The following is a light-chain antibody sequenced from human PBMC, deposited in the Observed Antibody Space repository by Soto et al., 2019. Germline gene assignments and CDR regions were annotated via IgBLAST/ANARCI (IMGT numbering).Light chain of an antibody. Sequence: ELVMTQSPATLSVSPGGRATLSCRASQSISDTLAWYQQKPGQAPRLLIHGASTRATGFPSRFSGSGSGTEFTLTISSLQPDDFATYYCQQYNSYSWTFGQGTKVDIK. CDR2: GAS. CDR1: QSISDT. CDR3: QQYNSYSWT. J-gene: IGKJ1*01. V-gene: IGKV3-15*01.